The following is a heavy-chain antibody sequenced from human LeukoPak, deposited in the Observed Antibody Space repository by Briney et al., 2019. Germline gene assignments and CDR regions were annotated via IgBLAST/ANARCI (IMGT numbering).Heavy chain of an antibody. CDR3: ARHGADIVVVPSGSVVY. D-gene: IGHD2-2*01. CDR2: IYNSGST. Sequence: SETLSLTCTVSGGSISSISYYWGWIRQPPGKGLEWIGSIYNSGSTYYDPSLKSRVTISVDTSKNPFSLKLSSLTAADTAVYYCARHGADIVVVPSGSVVYWGQGTLVTVSS. CDR1: GGSISSISYY. V-gene: IGHV4-39*01. J-gene: IGHJ4*02.